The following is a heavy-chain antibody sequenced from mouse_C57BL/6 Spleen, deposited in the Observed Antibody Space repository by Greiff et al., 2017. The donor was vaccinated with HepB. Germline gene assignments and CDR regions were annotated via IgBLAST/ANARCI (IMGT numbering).Heavy chain of an antibody. CDR2: IDPETGGT. CDR3: TRWNYCRYWYFDV. D-gene: IGHD1-1*01. V-gene: IGHV1-15*01. J-gene: IGHJ1*03. Sequence: VQLQQSGAELVRPGASVTLSCKASGYTFTDYEMHWVKQTPVHGLEWIGAIDPETGGTAYNQKFKGKAILTADKSSSTAYMELRSLTSEDSAVYYCTRWNYCRYWYFDVWGTGTTVTVSS. CDR1: GYTFTDYE.